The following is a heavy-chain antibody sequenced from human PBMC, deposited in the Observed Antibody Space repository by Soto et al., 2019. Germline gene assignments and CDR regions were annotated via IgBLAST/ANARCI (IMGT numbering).Heavy chain of an antibody. CDR2: ISPYSVNT. V-gene: IGHV1-18*01. CDR1: GYTFSSFG. J-gene: IGHJ6*03. Sequence: QVQLVQSGAEVKKPGASVKVSCKASGYTFSSFGISWVRQAPGQGLEWMGWISPYSVNTHYAQKFPGRVIMTTNTSTSTAHMELRSLRPDATAVYYCARDVVVGARTPYYMDVWGKGTSVTVSS. D-gene: IGHD2-15*01. CDR3: ARDVVVGARTPYYMDV.